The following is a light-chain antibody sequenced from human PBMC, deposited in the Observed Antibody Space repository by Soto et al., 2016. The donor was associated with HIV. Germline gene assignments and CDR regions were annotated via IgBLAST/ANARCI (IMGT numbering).Light chain of an antibody. CDR2: ATS. CDR1: QGIKNE. V-gene: IGKV1-6*01. CDR3: LQDYSYPYT. J-gene: IGKJ2*01. Sequence: AIQMAQSPSSLSASVGDRATITCRASQGIKNELAWYQQKPGKVPKLLIYATSTLGSGVPSRFSGSAFGTDFTLTISSLQPEDSASYFCLQDYSYPYTFGQGTKLEIK.